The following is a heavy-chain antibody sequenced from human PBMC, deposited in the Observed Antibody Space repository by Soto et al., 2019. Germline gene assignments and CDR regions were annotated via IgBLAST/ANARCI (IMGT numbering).Heavy chain of an antibody. Sequence: GFLRLSCAASGLNVSGKKYLAWVRQAPGKGLEWVSALYDVDGSFYADSVKGRFTTSSDSYKTTVYLKMNGLRPDDTAVYYCATWHEREHAYDVWGQGTTVTV. CDR1: GLNVSGKKY. J-gene: IGHJ3*01. D-gene: IGHD1-1*01. V-gene: IGHV3-53*01. CDR3: ATWHEREHAYDV. CDR2: LYDVDGS.